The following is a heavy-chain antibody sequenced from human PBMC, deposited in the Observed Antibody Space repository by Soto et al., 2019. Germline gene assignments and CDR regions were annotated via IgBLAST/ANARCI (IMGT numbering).Heavy chain of an antibody. CDR3: ARSQGSSTSLEIYYYYYYGMDV. CDR1: GGTFGSYA. D-gene: IGHD2-2*01. Sequence: QVQLVQSGAEVKKPGSSVKVSCKASGGTFGSYAISWVRQAPGQGLEWMGGIIPITATANYAQKFQGRVTITADESTSTDSMQLSSLRSEHTAVYYWARSQGSSTSLEIYYYYYYGMDVWGQGTTVTVSS. J-gene: IGHJ6*02. V-gene: IGHV1-69*01. CDR2: IIPITATA.